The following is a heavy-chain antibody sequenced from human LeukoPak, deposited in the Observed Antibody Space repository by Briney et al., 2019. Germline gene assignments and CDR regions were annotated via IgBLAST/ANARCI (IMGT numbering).Heavy chain of an antibody. J-gene: IGHJ6*02. CDR1: GFTFNSYN. Sequence: PGGSLRLSCAASGFTFNSYNMNWVRQAPGKGLEGVSSISCTSGHIYYADSVKGRFTISGDNAKNSLFLQINSLRAEDTAVYYCARAYYYTMDVWGQGTTVTVSS. CDR2: ISCTSGHI. V-gene: IGHV3-21*01. CDR3: ARAYYYTMDV.